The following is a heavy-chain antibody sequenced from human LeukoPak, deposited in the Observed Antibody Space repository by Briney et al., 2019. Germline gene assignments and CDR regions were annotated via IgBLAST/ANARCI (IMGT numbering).Heavy chain of an antibody. V-gene: IGHV1-46*01. Sequence: ASVTVSCTASGYTFTSYYMHWVRQAPGQGLEWMGIINPSGGSTSYAQKFQGRVTMTRDTSTSTVYMELSSLRSEDTAVYYCARDYYDSSGYYPPGYWGQGTLVTVSS. CDR2: INPSGGST. CDR3: ARDYYDSSGYYPPGY. CDR1: GYTFTSYY. D-gene: IGHD3-22*01. J-gene: IGHJ4*02.